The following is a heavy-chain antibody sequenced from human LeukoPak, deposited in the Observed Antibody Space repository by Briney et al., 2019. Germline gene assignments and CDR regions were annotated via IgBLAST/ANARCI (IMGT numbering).Heavy chain of an antibody. CDR1: GYTFTSYY. CDR3: ARSVGARMFFVY. J-gene: IGHJ4*02. CDR2: INPSGGST. V-gene: IGHV1-46*01. Sequence: ASVKVSCKASGYTFTSYYMHWVRQAPGQGLEWMGIINPSGGSTSYAQKFQGRVTMTRDMSTSTVYMELSSPRSEGTAVYYCARSVGARMFFVYWGQGTLVTVSS. D-gene: IGHD1-26*01.